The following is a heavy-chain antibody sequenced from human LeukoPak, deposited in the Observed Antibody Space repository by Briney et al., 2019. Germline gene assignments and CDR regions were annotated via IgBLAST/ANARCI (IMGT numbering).Heavy chain of an antibody. CDR2: INHSGST. CDR3: ARKGDLYYFDY. D-gene: IGHD3-10*01. Sequence: PSETLSLTCAVYGGSFSGYYWSWIRQPPGKGLEWIGEINHSGSTNYNPSLKSRVTISVDTSKNQFSLKLSSVTAADTAVYYCARKGDLYYFDYWGQGTLVTVSS. J-gene: IGHJ4*02. V-gene: IGHV4-34*01. CDR1: GGSFSGYY.